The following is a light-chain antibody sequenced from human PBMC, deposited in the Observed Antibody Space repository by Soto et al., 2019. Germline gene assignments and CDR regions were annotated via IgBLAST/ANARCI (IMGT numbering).Light chain of an antibody. CDR1: QSVSSSY. CDR3: QQYGYSYT. V-gene: IGKV3-20*01. CDR2: GAS. J-gene: IGKJ2*01. Sequence: EIVLTQSPGTLSLSPGERATLSCRASQSVSSSYLAWYQQRPGQAPRLLIYGASSRATGMPDRFSGSGSGTDFTLTISRLEPEDFAVYYCQQYGYSYTFGQGTKLEIK.